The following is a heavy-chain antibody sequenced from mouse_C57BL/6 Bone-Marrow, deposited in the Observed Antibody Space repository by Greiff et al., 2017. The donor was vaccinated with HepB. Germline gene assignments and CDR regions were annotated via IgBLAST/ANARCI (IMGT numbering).Heavy chain of an antibody. CDR3: ARRESNYEGYYAMDY. CDR1: GYTFTDYN. V-gene: IGHV1-18*01. D-gene: IGHD2-5*01. CDR2: INPNNGGT. J-gene: IGHJ4*01. Sequence: EVKLVESGPELVKPGASVKIPCKASGYTFTDYNMDWVKQSHGKSLEWIGDINPNNGGTIYNQKFKGKATLTVDKSSSTAYMELRSLTSEDTAVYYCARRESNYEGYYAMDYWGQGTSVTVAS.